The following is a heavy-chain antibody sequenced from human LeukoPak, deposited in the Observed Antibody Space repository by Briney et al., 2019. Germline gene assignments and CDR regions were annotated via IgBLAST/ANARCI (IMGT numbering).Heavy chain of an antibody. CDR1: GYTLTELS. CDR3: ATAHLYYYDSSGYAFDY. Sequence: ASVKVSCKVSGYTLTELSTHWVRQAPGKGLEWMGGFDPEDGETIYAQKFQGRVTMTEDTSTDTAYMELSSLRSEDTAVYYCATAHLYYYDSSGYAFDYWGQGTLVTVSS. CDR2: FDPEDGET. D-gene: IGHD3-22*01. V-gene: IGHV1-24*01. J-gene: IGHJ4*02.